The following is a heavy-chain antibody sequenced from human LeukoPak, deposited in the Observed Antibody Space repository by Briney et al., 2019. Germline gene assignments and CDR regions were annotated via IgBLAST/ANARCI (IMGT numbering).Heavy chain of an antibody. CDR1: GYTFTGYY. CDR2: ISSNSGGT. D-gene: IGHD3-16*01. J-gene: IGHJ3*02. Sequence: ASVKVSCKASGYTFTGYYMHWVRQAPGQGLEWMAWISSNSGGTSYAQKFQGRVTLTRDTSISTAYMELSRLRSDDTAVYYCARKKGGTDAFDIWGQGTMVTVSS. V-gene: IGHV1-2*02. CDR3: ARKKGGTDAFDI.